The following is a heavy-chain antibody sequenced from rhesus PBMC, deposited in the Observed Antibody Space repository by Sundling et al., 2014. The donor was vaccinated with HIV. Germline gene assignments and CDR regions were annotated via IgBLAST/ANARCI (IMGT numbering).Heavy chain of an antibody. V-gene: IGHV4S9*01. J-gene: IGHJ3*01. Sequence: QVQLQEPGPGLVKPSEPLSLTCAVSGGSISDNYRWNWIRQSPGKGLEWIGSIHDSSSRISPSLKSRAAISKDTSKNQFFLKLTSVTAADTALYYCVRSGLYSWTYGRAFDFWGRGLRVTVSS. CDR2: IHDSSSR. D-gene: IGHD1-1-1*01. CDR1: GGSISDNYR. CDR3: VRSGLYSWTYGRAFDF.